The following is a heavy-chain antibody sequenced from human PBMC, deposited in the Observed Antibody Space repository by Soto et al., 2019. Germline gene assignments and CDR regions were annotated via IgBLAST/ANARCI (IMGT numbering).Heavy chain of an antibody. D-gene: IGHD2-2*01. CDR1: GFTFSSYW. V-gene: IGHV3-7*01. Sequence: PGGSLILSCAASGFTFSSYWMSWVRQAPGKGLEWVANIKQDGGEKYYADSVKGRFTISRDNSKNTLYLQMNSLRAEDTAVYYCAKDYCSSTSCYAPIDYWGQGTLVTVSS. CDR2: IKQDGGEK. CDR3: AKDYCSSTSCYAPIDY. J-gene: IGHJ4*02.